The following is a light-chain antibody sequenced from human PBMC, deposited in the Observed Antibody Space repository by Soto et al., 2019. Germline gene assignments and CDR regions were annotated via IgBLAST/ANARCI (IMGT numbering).Light chain of an antibody. CDR1: SGYSNYK. CDR3: GADHGSGSNFLVV. Sequence: QPVLTQPPSASASLGASVTLTCTLSSGYSNYKVDWYQQRPGKGPRFVMRVGTGGIVGSKGDGIPDRFSVLGSGLNRYLTIKNTQEEDESDYHCGADHGSGSNFLVVFGGGTQLTVL. CDR2: VGTGGIVG. J-gene: IGLJ2*01. V-gene: IGLV9-49*01.